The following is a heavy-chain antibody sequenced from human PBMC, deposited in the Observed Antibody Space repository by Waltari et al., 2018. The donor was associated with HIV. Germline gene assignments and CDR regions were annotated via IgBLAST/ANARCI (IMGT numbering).Heavy chain of an antibody. CDR1: GGSISSSSDY. V-gene: IGHV4-39*01. CDR2: IYYSGST. Sequence: QLQLQESRPGLVTPSETLSLTCTVPGGSISSSSDYWGWIRQPPGKGLEWIGRIYYSGSTYYNPSRKRLVTSSVDTSKNQFPLKLSSVTAADTAVYYCARAAPWNWFDPWGQGTLVTVSS. J-gene: IGHJ5*02. D-gene: IGHD6-13*01. CDR3: ARAAPWNWFDP.